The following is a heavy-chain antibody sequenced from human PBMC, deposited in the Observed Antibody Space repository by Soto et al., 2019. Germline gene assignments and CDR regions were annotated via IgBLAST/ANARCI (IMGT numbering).Heavy chain of an antibody. D-gene: IGHD3-10*02. CDR3: ARGVFPFDS. CDR1: GGSISSADYY. Sequence: PSETLSLTCTVSGGSISSADYYWSWIRQPPGKGLEWIGYIYYSGSTYYNPSLTSRVTISVDTPKNQFSLKLSSVTAADTAVYYCARGVFPFDSWGLGTLVTVS. V-gene: IGHV4-30-4*01. J-gene: IGHJ4*01. CDR2: IYYSGST.